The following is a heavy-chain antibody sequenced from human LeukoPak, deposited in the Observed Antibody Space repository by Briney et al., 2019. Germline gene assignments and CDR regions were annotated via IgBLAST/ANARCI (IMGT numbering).Heavy chain of an antibody. J-gene: IGHJ4*02. Sequence: GGSLRLSCAPSGFTFDNFAMTWVRQAPGKGLVWVSEITGSGGSTYYADSVKGRFTISRDNSKNTLYLQVNSLRAEDTAIYYCARELFDFDYWGQGTLVTVSS. CDR2: ITGSGGST. V-gene: IGHV3-23*01. CDR3: ARELFDFDY. D-gene: IGHD3-10*01. CDR1: GFTFDNFA.